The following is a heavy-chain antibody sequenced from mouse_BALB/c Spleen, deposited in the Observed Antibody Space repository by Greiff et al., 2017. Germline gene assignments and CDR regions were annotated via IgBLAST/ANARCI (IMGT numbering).Heavy chain of an antibody. V-gene: IGHV1S137*01. Sequence: QVQLQQSGAELVRPGVSVKISCKGSGYTFTDYAMHWVKQSHAKSLEWIGVISTYYGDASYNQKFKGKATMTVDKSSSTAYMELARLTSEDSAIYYCARSGNYVGAMDYWGQGTSVTVSS. CDR1: GYTFTDYA. CDR3: ARSGNYVGAMDY. D-gene: IGHD2-1*01. J-gene: IGHJ4*01. CDR2: ISTYYGDA.